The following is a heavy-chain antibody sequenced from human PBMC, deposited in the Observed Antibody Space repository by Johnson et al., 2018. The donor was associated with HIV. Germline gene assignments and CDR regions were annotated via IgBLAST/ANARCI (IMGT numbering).Heavy chain of an antibody. CDR2: ISSRGSTI. CDR1: GFTFSDYY. Sequence: VYLVESGGGLVKPGGSLRLSCAASGFTFSDYYMSWIRQAPGKGLEWVSYISSRGSTIYYADSVKGRFTISRDNSKNTLYLQMNSLRAEDTAVYYCAKDRMYDYGDYGGAFDIWGQGTMVTVSS. V-gene: IGHV3-11*01. D-gene: IGHD4-17*01. CDR3: AKDRMYDYGDYGGAFDI. J-gene: IGHJ3*02.